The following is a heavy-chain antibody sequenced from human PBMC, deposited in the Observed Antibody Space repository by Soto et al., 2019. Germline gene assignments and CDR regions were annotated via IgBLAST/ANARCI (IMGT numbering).Heavy chain of an antibody. J-gene: IGHJ6*02. CDR3: ARAGCDGGSCYTLVGLRYGMDV. V-gene: IGHV3-30-3*01. D-gene: IGHD2-15*01. Sequence: QVQLVESGGGVVQPGRSLRLSCAASGFTFSSYAMYWVRQAPGKGLEWVAVISYDGNNKYYADSVKGRFTISRDNSKXTXXXQXXSVRAEVMAVYYCARAGCDGGSCYTLVGLRYGMDVWGQGTTVTVSS. CDR2: ISYDGNNK. CDR1: GFTFSSYA.